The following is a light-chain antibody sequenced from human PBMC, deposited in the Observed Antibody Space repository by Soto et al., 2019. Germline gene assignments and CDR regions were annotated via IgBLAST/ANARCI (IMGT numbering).Light chain of an antibody. J-gene: IGKJ1*01. CDR2: KAS. CDR1: QSISSW. V-gene: IGKV1-5*03. Sequence: DIQMTQSPSTLSASVGDRVTITCRASQSISSWLAWYQQKPGKAPKLLIYKASSLESGVPSRFSGSGSGTEFTLTISSLQPDDFPTYYCQQYNSCPTFGQGTKVEIK. CDR3: QQYNSCPT.